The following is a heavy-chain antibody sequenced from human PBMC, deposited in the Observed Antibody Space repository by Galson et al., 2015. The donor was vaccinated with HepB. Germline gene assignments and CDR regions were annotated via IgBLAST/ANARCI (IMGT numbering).Heavy chain of an antibody. Sequence: SVKVSCKASGYTFTSYGISWVRQAPGQGLEWMGWISAYNGNTNYAQKLQGRVTMTTDTSTSTAYMELRSLRSDDTAVYYCARDWKRAVAGSSAFDIWGQGTMVTVSS. J-gene: IGHJ3*02. CDR2: ISAYNGNT. CDR3: ARDWKRAVAGSSAFDI. D-gene: IGHD6-19*01. V-gene: IGHV1-18*04. CDR1: GYTFTSYG.